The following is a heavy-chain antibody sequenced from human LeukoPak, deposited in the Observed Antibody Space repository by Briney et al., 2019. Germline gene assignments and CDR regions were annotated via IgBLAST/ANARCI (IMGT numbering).Heavy chain of an antibody. J-gene: IGHJ6*02. CDR2: IRSKPNSYAT. CDR3: TRELTYYFSLDV. V-gene: IGHV3-73*01. CDR1: GFTFSGAA. D-gene: IGHD1-7*01. Sequence: GGSLRLPCADSGFTFSGAAMHWVRQAPGKGLEWVGRIRSKPNSYATAYAASVTGRFTISRDDSKNTAYLQMNSLKTEDTAVYYCTRELTYYFSLDVWGQGTTVTVSS.